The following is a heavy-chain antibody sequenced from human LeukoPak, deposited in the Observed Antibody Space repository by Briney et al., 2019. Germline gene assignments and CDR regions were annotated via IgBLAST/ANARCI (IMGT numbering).Heavy chain of an antibody. CDR2: IYPGDSDT. Sequence: GESLKISCKGSGYSFTSYWIGWVRQRPGKGLEWMGIIYPGDSDTRYSPSFQGQVTISADKSISTAYLQWSSLKASDTAMYYCARLSPPRQWLVPGIDYWGQGTLVTVSS. V-gene: IGHV5-51*01. CDR1: GYSFTSYW. J-gene: IGHJ4*02. D-gene: IGHD6-19*01. CDR3: ARLSPPRQWLVPGIDY.